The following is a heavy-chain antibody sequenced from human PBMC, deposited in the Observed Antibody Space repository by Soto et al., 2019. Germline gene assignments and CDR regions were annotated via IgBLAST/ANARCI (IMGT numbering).Heavy chain of an antibody. CDR1: GYTFTSYY. D-gene: IGHD2-2*01. CDR3: ATYCSSTSCYEYYFDY. CDR2: INPSGGST. V-gene: IGHV1-46*01. J-gene: IGHJ4*02. Sequence: EASVKVSCKASGYTFTSYYMHWVRQAPGQGLEWMGIINPSGGSTSYAQKFQGRVTMTRDTSTSTVYMELSSLRSEDTAVYYCATYCSSTSCYEYYFDYWGQGTLVTVSS.